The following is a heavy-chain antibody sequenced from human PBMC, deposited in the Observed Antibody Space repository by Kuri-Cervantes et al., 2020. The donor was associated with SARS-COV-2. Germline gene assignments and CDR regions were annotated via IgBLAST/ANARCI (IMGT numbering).Heavy chain of an antibody. Sequence: GESLKISCAASGFTFSSYSMNWVRQAPGKGLEWVLSISGSSSYIYYADSVKGRFTISRDDAKNSLYLQMNSLRAEDTAVYYCARSPYSSSLIDYWGQGTLVTVSS. CDR2: ISGSSSYI. J-gene: IGHJ4*02. D-gene: IGHD6-6*01. V-gene: IGHV3-21*01. CDR3: ARSPYSSSLIDY. CDR1: GFTFSSYS.